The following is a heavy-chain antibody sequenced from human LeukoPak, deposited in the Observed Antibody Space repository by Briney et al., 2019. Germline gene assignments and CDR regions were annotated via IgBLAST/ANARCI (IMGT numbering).Heavy chain of an antibody. CDR2: IKEDGSEK. J-gene: IGHJ4*02. CDR1: GFTFSSYW. V-gene: IGHV3-7*04. CDR3: ARDHLGYSFDY. Sequence: GESLRLSCAASGFTFSSYWMSWVRQTPQKGLEWVANIKEDGSEKYYVDSVKGRFTISRENTKNSLYLQMNSLRADDTAVYYCARDHLGYSFDYWGQGTLVTVSS.